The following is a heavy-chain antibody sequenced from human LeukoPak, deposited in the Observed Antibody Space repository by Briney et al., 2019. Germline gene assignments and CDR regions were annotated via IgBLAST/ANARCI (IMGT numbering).Heavy chain of an antibody. CDR2: FYSPGST. CDR3: ASARESCIGSSCYEYFHH. CDR1: GFTVTTKS. D-gene: IGHD2-2*01. Sequence: GGSLRLSCAASGFTVTTKSMAWVRQAPGRGLEWVSVFYSPGSTYYADSVHGHFTISRDTSLNTLFLQMNSLRVEDTAVYYCASARESCIGSSCYEYFHHWGQGTPLTVSS. J-gene: IGHJ1*01. V-gene: IGHV3-53*01.